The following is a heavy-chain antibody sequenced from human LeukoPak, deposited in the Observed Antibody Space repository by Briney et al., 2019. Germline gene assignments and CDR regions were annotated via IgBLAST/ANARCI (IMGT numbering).Heavy chain of an antibody. D-gene: IGHD3-22*01. V-gene: IGHV4-59*01. Sequence: SETLSLTCAVYGGSFSGYYWSWIRQPPGKGLEWIAYIHDSGTTNYNPSLKSRVTISIDTSKNQFSLRLTSVTAADTAVYYCARGFYDSSGYSSPFDYWGQGTLVTVSS. CDR3: ARGFYDSSGYSSPFDY. CDR2: IHDSGTT. CDR1: GGSFSGYY. J-gene: IGHJ4*02.